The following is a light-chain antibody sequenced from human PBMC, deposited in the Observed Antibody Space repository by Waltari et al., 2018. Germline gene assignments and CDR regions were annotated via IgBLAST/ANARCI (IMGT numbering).Light chain of an antibody. CDR3: QQSRVVPIT. CDR1: ENIISS. CDR2: YES. J-gene: IGKJ5*01. V-gene: IGKV6-21*01. Sequence: EIVLSQSPDFQSVTPGEKVTITSRATENIISSLHWYRQKPNQAPKGLITYESQSFAGVPSRFRGSGSGTEFTLTINGREAEDAATYYCQQSRVVPITFGQGTRLEIK.